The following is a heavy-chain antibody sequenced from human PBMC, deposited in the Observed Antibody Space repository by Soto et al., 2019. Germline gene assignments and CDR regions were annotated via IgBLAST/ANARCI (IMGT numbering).Heavy chain of an antibody. D-gene: IGHD3-10*01. Sequence: GGSLRLSCAASGFTFSNYTMHWVRQAPGKGLEWVANINQDGTEKYYLASVKGRFTISRDNAKDSLDLQMNALSADDTAVYYCAKAPDGSGREYYCDYWGQGTLVTVSS. CDR2: INQDGTEK. V-gene: IGHV3-7*01. J-gene: IGHJ4*02. CDR3: AKAPDGSGREYYCDY. CDR1: GFTFSNYT.